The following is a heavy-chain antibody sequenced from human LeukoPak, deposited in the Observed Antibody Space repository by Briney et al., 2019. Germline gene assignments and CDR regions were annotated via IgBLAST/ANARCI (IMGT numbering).Heavy chain of an antibody. V-gene: IGHV4-38-2*02. J-gene: IGHJ4*02. CDR2: IYHSGST. Sequence: PSETLSLTCTVSGYSISSGYYWGWIRQPPGKGLEWIGSIYHSGSTCYNPSLKSRVTISVDTSKNQFSLKLSSVTAADTAVYYCARDMARGVITYVDYWGQGTLVTVSS. CDR1: GYSISSGYY. CDR3: ARDMARGVITYVDY. D-gene: IGHD3-10*01.